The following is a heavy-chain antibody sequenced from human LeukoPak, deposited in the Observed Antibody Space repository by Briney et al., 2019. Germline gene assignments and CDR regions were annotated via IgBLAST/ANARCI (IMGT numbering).Heavy chain of an antibody. D-gene: IGHD4-11*01. J-gene: IGHJ4*01. CDR2: IWSDATNR. CDR1: GFIFSHHG. Sequence: GGSLRLSCAASGFIFSHHGMHWVRQAPGKGLEWVAVIWSDATNRFYADSVKGRLTISRDNSQNTVFLQMNSLRVKDTAIYYCARDAQRGFDYSNSLKNWGHGTLVTVSS. CDR3: ARDAQRGFDYSNSLKN. V-gene: IGHV3-33*01.